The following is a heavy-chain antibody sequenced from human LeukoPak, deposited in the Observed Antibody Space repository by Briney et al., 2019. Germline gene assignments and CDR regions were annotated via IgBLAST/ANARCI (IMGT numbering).Heavy chain of an antibody. CDR1: GNTLNEIS. J-gene: IGHJ3*01. CDR2: FDIEDGEI. D-gene: IGHD3-16*01. CDR3: ATDRGEMGTTLLSHTYQAFDV. V-gene: IGHV1-24*01. Sequence: ASVTVSCKVSGNTLNEISIHWVRQAPGKGLEWMGGFDIEDGEIIYAQNFQGRVTMTEDTSTDIAYMDLSSLKSEDTAVYYCATDRGEMGTTLLSHTYQAFDVWGQGTVVTVSS.